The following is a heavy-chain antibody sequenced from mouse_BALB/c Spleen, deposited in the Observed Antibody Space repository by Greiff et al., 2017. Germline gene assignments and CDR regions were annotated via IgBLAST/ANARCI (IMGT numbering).Heavy chain of an antibody. CDR2: ISYDGSN. CDR1: GYSITSGYY. J-gene: IGHJ2*01. CDR3: ARDGTITTATFDY. Sequence: EVQLQQSGPGLVKPSQSLSLTCSVTGYSITSGYYWNWIRQFPGNKLEWMGYISYDGSNNYNPSLKNRISITRDTSKNQFFLKLNSVTTEDTATYYCARDGTITTATFDYWGQGTTLTVSS. V-gene: IGHV3-6*02. D-gene: IGHD1-2*01.